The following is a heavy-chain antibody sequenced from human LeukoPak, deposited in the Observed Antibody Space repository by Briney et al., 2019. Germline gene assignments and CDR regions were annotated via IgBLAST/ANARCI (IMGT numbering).Heavy chain of an antibody. V-gene: IGHV4-61*02. D-gene: IGHD3-10*01. J-gene: IGHJ4*02. CDR2: IYTSGSP. CDR3: ARAPDYYGSGSEFDY. Sequence: SETLSLTCTVSGGSISSGSYYWSWIRQPAGKGLEWIGRIYTSGSPNYNPSLKSRVTISVDTSKNQFSLKLSSVTAADTAVYYCARAPDYYGSGSEFDYWGQGTLVTVSS. CDR1: GGSISSGSYY.